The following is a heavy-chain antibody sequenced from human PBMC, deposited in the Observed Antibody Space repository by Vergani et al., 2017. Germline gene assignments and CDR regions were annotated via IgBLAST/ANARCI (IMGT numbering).Heavy chain of an antibody. J-gene: IGHJ4*02. CDR2: ISGSGGST. D-gene: IGHD1-26*01. CDR3: AKDYSGSYRYFDY. Sequence: EVQLLESGGGLVQPGGSLRLSCAASGFTFSSYAMSWVRQAPGKGLEWVSAISGSGGSTYYADSVKGRFTISRDNSKNTLYLQMNSLRAEDTALYYCAKDYSGSYRYFDYWGQGTLVTVSS. V-gene: IGHV3-23*01. CDR1: GFTFSSYA.